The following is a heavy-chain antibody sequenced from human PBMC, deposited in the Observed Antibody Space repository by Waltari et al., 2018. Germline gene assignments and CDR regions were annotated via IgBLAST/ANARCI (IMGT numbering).Heavy chain of an antibody. CDR3: TRVQGEALFDY. V-gene: IGHV1-3*01. Sequence: QVQLVQSGAAVKMPGASVKVSCQASGYTFTRYTMHWVRQAPGQRLEWIGWINAGNGNTKYSQKFQGRVTMTRATSASTAYMELSSLRSEDTAVYYCTRVQGEALFDYWGQGTLVTVSS. J-gene: IGHJ4*02. CDR2: INAGNGNT. CDR1: GYTFTRYT. D-gene: IGHD3-16*01.